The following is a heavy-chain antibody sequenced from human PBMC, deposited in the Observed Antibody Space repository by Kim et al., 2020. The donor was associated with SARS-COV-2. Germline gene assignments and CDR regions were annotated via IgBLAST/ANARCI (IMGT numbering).Heavy chain of an antibody. CDR1: GFTFSSYA. CDR3: AKVEIAVAVDPPDDAFDI. Sequence: GGSLRLSCVASGFTFSSYAMSWVRQAPGKGLEWVSAISGSGGSTYYADSVKGRFTISRDNSKNTLYLQMNSLRAEDTAVYYCAKVEIAVAVDPPDDAFDIWGQGTMVTVSS. V-gene: IGHV3-23*01. D-gene: IGHD6-19*01. CDR2: ISGSGGST. J-gene: IGHJ3*02.